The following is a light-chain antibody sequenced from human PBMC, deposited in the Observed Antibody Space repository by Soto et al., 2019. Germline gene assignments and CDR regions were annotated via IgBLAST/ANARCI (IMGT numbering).Light chain of an antibody. CDR3: QQSFNTPRT. V-gene: IGKV1-39*01. CDR2: GAS. CDR1: QSIRTY. Sequence: DIQMTQSPSSLSASVGDRVTITCRASQSIRTYVNLYQQKPGKAPNLLIYGASSLQSGVPSRFSGSGSGTDFSLTISSLQPDDFATYYCQQSFNTPRTFGQGTKVEIK. J-gene: IGKJ1*01.